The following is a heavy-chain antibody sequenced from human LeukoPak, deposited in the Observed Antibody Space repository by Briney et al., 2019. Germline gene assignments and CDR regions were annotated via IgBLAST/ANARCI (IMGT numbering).Heavy chain of an antibody. J-gene: IGHJ4*02. V-gene: IGHV3-30-3*01. Sequence: GGSLRLSCAASGLTFSSYAMHWVRQAPGKGLEWVAVISYDGSNKYYADSVKGRFTISRDNSKNTLYLQMNSLRAEDTAVYYCASHYDTSGYGYFDFRGQGTLVTVSS. D-gene: IGHD3-22*01. CDR1: GLTFSSYA. CDR2: ISYDGSNK. CDR3: ASHYDTSGYGYFDF.